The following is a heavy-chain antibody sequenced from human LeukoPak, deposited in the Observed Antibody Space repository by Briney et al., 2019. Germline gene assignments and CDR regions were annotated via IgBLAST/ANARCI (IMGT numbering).Heavy chain of an antibody. CDR1: GYSISSGYY. D-gene: IGHD1-1*01. J-gene: IGHJ6*03. V-gene: IGHV4-38-2*02. Sequence: SQTLSLTCTVSGYSISSGYYWGWIRQPPGKGLEWIGSIYHSGNIYYNPFLKSRVTISVYTSKNQFSLKLSSVTAADTAVYYCARVGTGTTFGGDYYYYMDVWGKGTTVTVSS. CDR2: IYHSGNI. CDR3: ARVGTGTTFGGDYYYYMDV.